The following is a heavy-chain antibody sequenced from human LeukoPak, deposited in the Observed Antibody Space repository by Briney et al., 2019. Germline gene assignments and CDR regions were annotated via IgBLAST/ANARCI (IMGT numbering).Heavy chain of an antibody. CDR2: IYPGDSDT. V-gene: IGHV5-51*01. J-gene: IGHJ4*02. CDR3: ATYYGSGSYSIFFHY. CDR1: GYSFTSYW. D-gene: IGHD3-10*01. Sequence: GESLKISCKGSGYSFTSYWIGWVRQLPGKGLEWMGIIYPGDSDTRYSPSFQGQVTISADKSISTAYLQWSSLKASDTAMYYCATYYGSGSYSIFFHYWGQGTLVTVSS.